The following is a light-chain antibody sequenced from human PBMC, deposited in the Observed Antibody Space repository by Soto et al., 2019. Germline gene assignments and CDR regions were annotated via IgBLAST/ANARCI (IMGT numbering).Light chain of an antibody. CDR2: EVS. Sequence: QSVLTQPASVSGSPGQSITISGTGTSSDVGAYDYVSWYQQHPDKAPKLMIYEVSNRPSGVSNRFSGSKSVNTATLTISGLQADDEADYYSSSYKSRSTRVFETGPTLTAL. CDR3: SSYKSRSTRV. V-gene: IGLV2-14*03. J-gene: IGLJ1*01. CDR1: SSDVGAYDY.